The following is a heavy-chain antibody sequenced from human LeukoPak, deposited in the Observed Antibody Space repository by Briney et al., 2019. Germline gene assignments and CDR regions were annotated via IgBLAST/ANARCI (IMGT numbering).Heavy chain of an antibody. CDR1: GGSISSSSYY. CDR2: IYYSGST. Sequence: SETLSLTCTVSGGSISSSSYYWGWIRQPPGKGLEWIGSIYYSGSTYYNPSLKSRVTISVDTSKNRFSLKLSSVTAADTAVYYCARGESAGYDSSGYYRQYYFDYWGQGTLVTVSS. CDR3: ARGESAGYDSSGYYRQYYFDY. V-gene: IGHV4-39*07. D-gene: IGHD3-22*01. J-gene: IGHJ4*02.